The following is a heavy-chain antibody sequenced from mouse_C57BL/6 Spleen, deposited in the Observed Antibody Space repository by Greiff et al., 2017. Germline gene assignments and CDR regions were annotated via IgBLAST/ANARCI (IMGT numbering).Heavy chain of an antibody. J-gene: IGHJ3*01. CDR2: INPNYGTT. CDR1: GYSFPDYN. CDR3: AKDYDGYYVGFAY. V-gene: IGHV1-39*01. Sequence: EVQLQQSGPELVKPGASGKISCKASGYSFPDYNMNWVKQSNGKSLEWIGVINPNYGTTSYNQKFKGKATLTVDQSSSTAYMQLNRLTSEDSAVYDCAKDYDGYYVGFAYWGQGTLVTVSA. D-gene: IGHD2-3*01.